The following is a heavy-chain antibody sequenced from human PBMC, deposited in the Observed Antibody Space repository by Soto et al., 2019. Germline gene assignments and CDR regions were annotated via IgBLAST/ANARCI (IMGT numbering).Heavy chain of an antibody. CDR1: GGSISSSSYY. Sequence: SETLSLTCTVSGGSISSSSYYWGWIRQPPGKGLEWIGTIYYSGSTYYNPSLKSRVTISVDTSKNQFSLKLSSVTAAGMAVYYCARQGSGSYNAFDIWGQGTVVTVSS. J-gene: IGHJ3*02. D-gene: IGHD1-26*01. CDR3: ARQGSGSYNAFDI. V-gene: IGHV4-39*01. CDR2: IYYSGST.